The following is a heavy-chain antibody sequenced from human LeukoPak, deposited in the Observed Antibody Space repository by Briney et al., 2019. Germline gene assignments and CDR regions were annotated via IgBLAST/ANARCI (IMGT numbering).Heavy chain of an antibody. CDR1: GGSIHSY. CDR3: ARGSGTTGEVKFDP. Sequence: PSETLSLTCTVSGGSIHSYWSWIRQPAGKGLEWIGRISGSGTITYNPALQSRLTISIDTSKNQFSLKLMSVTAADTAVYYCARGSGTTGEVKFDPWGQGALVTVSS. V-gene: IGHV4-4*07. J-gene: IGHJ5*02. D-gene: IGHD3-10*01. CDR2: ISGSGTI.